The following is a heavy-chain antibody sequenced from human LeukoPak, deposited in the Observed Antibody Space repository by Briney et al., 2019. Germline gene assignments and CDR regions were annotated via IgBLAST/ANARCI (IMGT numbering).Heavy chain of an antibody. CDR2: ISYDGSNK. V-gene: IGHV3-30*18. J-gene: IGHJ2*01. Sequence: PGGSLRLSCAASGFTFSSYGMHWVRQAPGKGLEWVAVISYDGSNKYYADSVKGRFTISRDNSKNTLYLQMNSLRAEDTAVYYCAKAPTVFYWYFDLWGRGTLVTVSS. CDR3: AKAPTVFYWYFDL. D-gene: IGHD2-21*02. CDR1: GFTFSSYG.